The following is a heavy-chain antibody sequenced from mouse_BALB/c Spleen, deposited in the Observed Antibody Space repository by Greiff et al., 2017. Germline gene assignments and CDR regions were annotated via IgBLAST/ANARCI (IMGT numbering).Heavy chain of an antibody. CDR3: TRSGDPLDY. Sequence: VQLKQSGPELVKPGASVKMSCKASGYTFTSYVMHWVKQKPGQGLEWIGYIYPGSGSTNYDEKFKSKATLTVDTSSSTAYMQLSSLTSEDSAVYYCTRSGDPLDYWGQGTTLTVSS. J-gene: IGHJ2*01. CDR1: GYTFTSYV. CDR2: IYPGSGST. V-gene: IGHV1-14*01. D-gene: IGHD3-1*01.